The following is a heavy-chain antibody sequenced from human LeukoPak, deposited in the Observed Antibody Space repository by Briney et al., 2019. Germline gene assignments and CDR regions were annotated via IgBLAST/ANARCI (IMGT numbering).Heavy chain of an antibody. J-gene: IGHJ6*03. D-gene: IGHD5-12*01. Sequence: GSLRLSCAASGFTFSSYNMNWVRQAPGKGLEWIGSFYYSGSTYYNSSLKSRITISADTSKNQFSLNGSSVTAADTAGYYCAHSHWLIDYYRDVWDKGPTVIVSS. CDR2: FYYSGST. CDR3: AHSHWLIDYYRDV. V-gene: IGHV4-39*07. CDR1: GFTFSSYN.